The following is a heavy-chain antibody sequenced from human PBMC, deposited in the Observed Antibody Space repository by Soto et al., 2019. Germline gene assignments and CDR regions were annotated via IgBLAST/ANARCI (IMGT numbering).Heavy chain of an antibody. D-gene: IGHD6-19*01. V-gene: IGHV4-30-2*01. CDR2: IYHSGST. CDR1: GGSISSGGYS. Sequence: QLQLQESGSGLVKPSQTLSLTCAVSGGSISSGGYSWSWIRQPPGKGLEWIGYIYHSGSTYYNPYLKSRVTISVDRSRNQFSRKLSSVTAADTAVYDCARAGGLGAVAVDYWGQGTLVTVSS. J-gene: IGHJ4*02. CDR3: ARAGGLGAVAVDY.